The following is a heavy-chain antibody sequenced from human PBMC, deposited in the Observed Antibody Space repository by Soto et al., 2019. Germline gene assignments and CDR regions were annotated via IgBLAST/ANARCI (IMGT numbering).Heavy chain of an antibody. Sequence: QVQLQESGPGLVKPSETLSLTCTVSGGSVSSGSYYWSWIRQPPGKGLEWIGYIYYSGSTNYNPSLKSRVTISVDTSKNQFSLKLSSVTAADTAVYYCARVIYCSGGGCYYAGGWFDPWGQGTLVTVSS. D-gene: IGHD2-15*01. CDR1: GGSVSSGSYY. CDR2: IYYSGST. V-gene: IGHV4-61*01. J-gene: IGHJ5*02. CDR3: ARVIYCSGGGCYYAGGWFDP.